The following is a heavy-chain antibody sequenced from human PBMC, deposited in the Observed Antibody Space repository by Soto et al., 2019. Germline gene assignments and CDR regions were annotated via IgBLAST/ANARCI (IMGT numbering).Heavy chain of an antibody. CDR3: ATWFSVMRGAKYYFDY. J-gene: IGHJ4*02. CDR2: INSDESST. V-gene: IGHV3-74*01. Sequence: EVQLVESGGGLVQPGWSLRLSCEASGFTITNYWMPWVRQAPGKGPVWVSRINSDESSTTYADSVKGRFTISRDNDKNTRYLQRNSLRAEDTAVYYCATWFSVMRGAKYYFDYWGRGMLVTV. D-gene: IGHD3-10*01. CDR1: GFTITNYW.